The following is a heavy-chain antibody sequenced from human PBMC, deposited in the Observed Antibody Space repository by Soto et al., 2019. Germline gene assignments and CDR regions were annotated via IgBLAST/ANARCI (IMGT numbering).Heavy chain of an antibody. D-gene: IGHD1-1*01. CDR2: IWHAAREK. V-gene: IGHV3-33*01. CDR3: AIAPAKDDAIDY. J-gene: IGHJ4*02. Sequence: QVQVVESGGGVVQPGRSLRLSCAASGFTFSNFGMHWFRQSPGKGWEWVAVIWHAAREKYYADYVEGRFTISRDNSTNTLYMQTNSLRAEDTAVYHCAIAPAKDDAIDYWGQGTLVTVSS. CDR1: GFTFSNFG.